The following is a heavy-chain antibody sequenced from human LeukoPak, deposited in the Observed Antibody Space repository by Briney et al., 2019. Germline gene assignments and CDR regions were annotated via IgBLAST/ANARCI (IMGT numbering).Heavy chain of an antibody. CDR2: INPNSGGP. J-gene: IGHJ4*02. CDR1: GYTFTGYY. CDR3: ARGAVGAQTFDS. V-gene: IGHV1-2*02. Sequence: GASVKVSCKASGYTFTGYYMHWVRQAPGQGVDWMGWINPNSGGPNYAQKFQGRVTNTRDTSISTADMELSRLGSRGTAGVLCARGAVGAQTFDSSGPGKLVTVSS. D-gene: IGHD1-26*01.